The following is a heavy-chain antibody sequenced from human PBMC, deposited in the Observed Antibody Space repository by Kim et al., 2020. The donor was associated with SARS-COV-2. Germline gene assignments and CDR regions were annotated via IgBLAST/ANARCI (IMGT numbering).Heavy chain of an antibody. Sequence: SETLSLTCTVSGGSISSSSYYWGWIRQPPGKGLEWIGSIYYSGSTYYNPSLKSRVTISVDTSKNQFSLKLSSVTAADTAVYYCARQHSIAAAGFLVGSIDYWGQGTLVTVSS. CDR2: IYYSGST. CDR3: ARQHSIAAAGFLVGSIDY. J-gene: IGHJ4*02. CDR1: GGSISSSSYY. D-gene: IGHD6-13*01. V-gene: IGHV4-39*01.